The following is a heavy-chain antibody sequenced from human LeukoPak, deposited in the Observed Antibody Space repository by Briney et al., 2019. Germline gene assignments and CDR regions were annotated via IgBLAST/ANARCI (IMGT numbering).Heavy chain of an antibody. D-gene: IGHD3-22*01. J-gene: IGHJ4*02. Sequence: SETLSLTCTVSGGSIRNYYWSWIRQPAGKGLEWIGRIYTSGSTDYNPSLKSRVTMSVDTSKYQFSLKLSSVTAADTAVYYCARESKSYDGSGYYHDYWGQGTLVTVSS. CDR3: ARESKSYDGSGYYHDY. CDR1: GGSIRNYY. V-gene: IGHV4-4*07. CDR2: IYTSGST.